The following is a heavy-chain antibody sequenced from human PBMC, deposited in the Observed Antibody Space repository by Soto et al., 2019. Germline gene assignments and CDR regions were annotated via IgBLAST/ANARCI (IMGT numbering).Heavy chain of an antibody. D-gene: IGHD4-17*01. CDR3: ARASTTVTTLDY. CDR2: IYHSGST. V-gene: IGHV4-30-2*01. J-gene: IGHJ4*02. Sequence: QLQLQDSGSGLVKPSQTLSLTCAVSGGSISSGGYSWSWIRQPPGKGLEWIGYIYHSGSTYYNPSLKSRVTISVDRSKNQFSLKLSSVTAADTAVYYCARASTTVTTLDYWGQGTLVTVSS. CDR1: GGSISSGGYS.